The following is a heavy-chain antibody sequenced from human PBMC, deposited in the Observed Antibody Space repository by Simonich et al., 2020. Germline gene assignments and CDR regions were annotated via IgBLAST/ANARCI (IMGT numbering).Heavy chain of an antibody. J-gene: IGHJ6*03. CDR3: ARDRAARYYYYYYMDV. Sequence: QVQLVQSGAEVKKPGASVTVSCKASGYPFPCYYLHWVRQAPGQGRGWMGWINPNSGGTNYAQKFQGRVTMTRDTSISTAYMELSRLRSDDTAVYYCARDRAARYYYYYYMDVWGKGTTVTVSS. D-gene: IGHD6-6*01. CDR2: INPNSGGT. V-gene: IGHV1-2*02. CDR1: GYPFPCYY.